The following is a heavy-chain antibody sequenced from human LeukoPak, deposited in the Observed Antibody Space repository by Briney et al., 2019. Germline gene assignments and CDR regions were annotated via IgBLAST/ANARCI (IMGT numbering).Heavy chain of an antibody. Sequence: GGSLRLSCAASGFTFSSYWMHWVRQAPGKGLVWVSRINSDGSSTTYADSVKGRFTISRDNAKNTLYLQMNSLRAEDTAVYYCARYSYYGSGSYYNWGQGTLVTVSS. CDR2: INSDGSST. D-gene: IGHD3-10*01. J-gene: IGHJ4*02. CDR1: GFTFSSYW. V-gene: IGHV3-74*01. CDR3: ARYSYYGSGSYYN.